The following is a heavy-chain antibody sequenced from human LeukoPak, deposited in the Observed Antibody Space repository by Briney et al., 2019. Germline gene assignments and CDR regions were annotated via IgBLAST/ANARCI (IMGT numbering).Heavy chain of an antibody. CDR1: GGTFSSYA. D-gene: IGHD5-24*01. CDR3: AREEMATIPAYYIDY. V-gene: IGHV1-69*05. CDR2: IIPIFGTA. J-gene: IGHJ4*02. Sequence: SVKVSCKASGGTFSSYAISWVRQAPGQGLELMGRIIPIFGTANYAQKFQGRVTITTDESTSTAYMELSSLRSEDTAVYYCAREEMATIPAYYIDYWGQGNLVTVSS.